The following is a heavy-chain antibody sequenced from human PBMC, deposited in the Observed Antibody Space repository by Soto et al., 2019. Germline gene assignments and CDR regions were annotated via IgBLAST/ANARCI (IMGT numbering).Heavy chain of an antibody. D-gene: IGHD3-16*02. Sequence: EVQLLESGGGLVQPGGSLRLSCAASGFTFSNCAMSWVRQAPGKGLEWVSAISGSGGSTYYADSVKGRFTISRDNSMSTLYLQMNSLRAEDTAVYYCAKDGGYDYVWGSFRYDYWGQGTLVTVSS. CDR2: ISGSGGST. CDR1: GFTFSNCA. J-gene: IGHJ4*02. V-gene: IGHV3-23*01. CDR3: AKDGGYDYVWGSFRYDY.